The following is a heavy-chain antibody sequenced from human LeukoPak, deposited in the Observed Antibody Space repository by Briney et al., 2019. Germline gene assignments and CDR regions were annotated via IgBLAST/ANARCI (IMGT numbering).Heavy chain of an antibody. V-gene: IGHV4-39*07. CDR2: IYYSGST. D-gene: IGHD3-10*01. CDR3: EGYYGPTGYYYMDV. Sequence: SETLSLTCTVSGGSISSSTYYWGWIRQPPGTGLEWIGSIYYSGSTYYNPSLKSRVTISVDTSKNQFSLKLSSVTAADTAVYYCEGYYGPTGYYYMDVWGKGTTVTVSS. CDR1: GGSISSSTYY. J-gene: IGHJ6*03.